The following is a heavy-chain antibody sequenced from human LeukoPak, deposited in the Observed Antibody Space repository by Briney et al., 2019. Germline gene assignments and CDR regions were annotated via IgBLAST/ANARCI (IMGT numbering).Heavy chain of an antibody. V-gene: IGHV3-23*01. CDR3: ARVDANTWYGKIDY. Sequence: GGSLRLSCAASGFTFSSHAMIWVRQAPGKGLEWVSPISATGHNTYYADSVKDRFTISRDNSKNTLYLQMNSLRADDTAVYYCARVDANTWYGKIDYWGQGTLVTVSS. J-gene: IGHJ4*02. CDR2: ISATGHNT. CDR1: GFTFSSHA. D-gene: IGHD6-13*01.